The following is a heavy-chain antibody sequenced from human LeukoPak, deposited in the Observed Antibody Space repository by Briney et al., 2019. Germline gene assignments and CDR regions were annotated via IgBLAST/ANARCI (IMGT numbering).Heavy chain of an antibody. Sequence: QPGGSLRLSCAASGFTFSSYGMHWVRQAPGKGLEWVAFIRYDGSNKYYADSVKGRFTISRDNSKNTLYLQMNSLRAEDTAVYYCGPIIGGWPDYWGQGTLVTVSS. J-gene: IGHJ4*02. CDR1: GFTFSSYG. V-gene: IGHV3-30*02. CDR2: IRYDGSNK. CDR3: GPIIGGWPDY. D-gene: IGHD6-19*01.